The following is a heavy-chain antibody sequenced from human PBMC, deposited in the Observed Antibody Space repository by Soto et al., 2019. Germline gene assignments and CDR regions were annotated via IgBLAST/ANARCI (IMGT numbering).Heavy chain of an antibody. CDR2: IYYSGST. Sequence: SSETLSLTCTVSGGSVSSGSYYWSWIRQPPGKGLEWIGYIYYSGSTNYNPSLKSRVTISVDTSKNQFSLKLSSVTAADTAVYYCARERGIAARPWYYGMDVWGQGTTVTVSS. CDR3: ARERGIAARPWYYGMDV. J-gene: IGHJ6*02. V-gene: IGHV4-61*01. CDR1: GGSVSSGSYY. D-gene: IGHD6-6*01.